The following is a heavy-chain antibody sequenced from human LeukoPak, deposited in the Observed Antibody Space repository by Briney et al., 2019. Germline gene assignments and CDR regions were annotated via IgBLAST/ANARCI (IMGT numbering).Heavy chain of an antibody. J-gene: IGHJ3*02. CDR3: ARDYYGSGSYYPDAFDI. CDR1: GDSVSSNSAA. CDR2: TYYRSKWYN. D-gene: IGHD3-10*01. V-gene: IGHV6-1*01. Sequence: SQTLSLTCAISGDSVSSNSAAWNWIRQSPSSGLEWLGRTYYRSKWYNDYAVSVKSRITINPDTSKNQFSLQLNSVTPEDTAVYYCARDYYGSGSYYPDAFDIWGQGTMVTVSS.